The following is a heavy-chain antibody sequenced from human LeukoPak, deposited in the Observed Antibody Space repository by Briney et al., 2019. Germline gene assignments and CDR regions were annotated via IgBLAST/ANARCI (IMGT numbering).Heavy chain of an antibody. D-gene: IGHD3-16*01. J-gene: IGHJ6*03. CDR3: ARRSEFGVLYYMDV. CDR1: GFTFSSYS. Sequence: GGSLRLSCAAPGFTFSSYSMNWVRQAPGKGLEWVSSISSSSSYIYYADSVKGRFTISRDNAKNSLYLQMNSLRAEDTAVYYCARRSEFGVLYYMDVWGKGTTVTVSS. V-gene: IGHV3-21*01. CDR2: ISSSSSYI.